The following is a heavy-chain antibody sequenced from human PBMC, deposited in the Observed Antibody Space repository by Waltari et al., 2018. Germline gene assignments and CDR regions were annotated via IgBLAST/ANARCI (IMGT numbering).Heavy chain of an antibody. CDR2: INTNTGNP. Sequence: QVKLVQSGSELKKPGASVKVSCKASGYTFTSYAMNWVRQAPGQGLEWMGWINTNTGNPTYAQGFTGRFVFSLDTSVSTAYLQTSSLKAEDTAVYYCAGQQQLEEDGLYYFDYWGQGTLVTVSS. V-gene: IGHV7-4-1*02. D-gene: IGHD6-13*01. J-gene: IGHJ4*02. CDR1: GYTFTSYA. CDR3: AGQQQLEEDGLYYFDY.